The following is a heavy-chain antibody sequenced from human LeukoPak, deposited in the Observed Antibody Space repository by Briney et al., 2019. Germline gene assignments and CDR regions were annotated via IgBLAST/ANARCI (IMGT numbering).Heavy chain of an antibody. D-gene: IGHD4-23*01. CDR3: ARSIIGNYGGNSDLRY. CDR1: GGTFSSYA. Sequence: SVKVSCNASGGTFSSYAISWVRQAPGQGLEWMGGIIPIFGTANYAQKFQGRVTITADESTSTAYMELSSLRSEDTAVYYCARSIIGNYGGNSDLRYWGQGTLVTVSS. J-gene: IGHJ4*02. V-gene: IGHV1-69*13. CDR2: IIPIFGTA.